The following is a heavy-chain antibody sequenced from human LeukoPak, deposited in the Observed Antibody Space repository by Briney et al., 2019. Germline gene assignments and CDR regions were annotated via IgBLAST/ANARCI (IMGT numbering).Heavy chain of an antibody. CDR1: GGTFSSYA. V-gene: IGHV1-69*01. J-gene: IGHJ4*02. D-gene: IGHD3-3*01. Sequence: SVKVSCKASGGTFSSYAISWVRQAPGQGLEWMGGIIPIFGTANYAQKFQGRVTITADESTSTAYMELSSLRSEDTAVYYCARATITIFGVLCGGDCSNYFDYWGQGTLVTVYS. CDR3: ARATITIFGVLCGGDCSNYFDY. CDR2: IIPIFGTA.